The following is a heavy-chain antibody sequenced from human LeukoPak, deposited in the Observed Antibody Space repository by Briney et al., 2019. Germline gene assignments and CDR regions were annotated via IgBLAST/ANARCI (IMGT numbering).Heavy chain of an antibody. CDR1: GYTFTSYD. V-gene: IGHV1-8*01. CDR3: ARGSPRRARPTAFDY. Sequence: ASVKVSCKASGYTFTSYDINWVRQATGQGLGWMGWMNPNSGNTGYAQKFQGRVTMTRNTSISTAYMGLSSLRSEDTAVYYCARGSPRRARPTAFDYWGQGTLVTVSS. D-gene: IGHD6-6*01. CDR2: MNPNSGNT. J-gene: IGHJ4*02.